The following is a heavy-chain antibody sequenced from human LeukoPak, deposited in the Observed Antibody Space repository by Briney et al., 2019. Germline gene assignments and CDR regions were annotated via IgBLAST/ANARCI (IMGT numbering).Heavy chain of an antibody. Sequence: GGSLRLSCAASGFTFSSYWMSWVRQAPGKGLEWVANIKEDGSEKYYVDSVKGRFTISRDNSKNSLSRQMNSLRAEDTAVYYCARDSRLGGDHYYMDVWGKGTTVTVSS. D-gene: IGHD3-10*01. V-gene: IGHV3-7*01. CDR1: GFTFSSYW. CDR3: ARDSRLGGDHYYMDV. CDR2: IKEDGSEK. J-gene: IGHJ6*03.